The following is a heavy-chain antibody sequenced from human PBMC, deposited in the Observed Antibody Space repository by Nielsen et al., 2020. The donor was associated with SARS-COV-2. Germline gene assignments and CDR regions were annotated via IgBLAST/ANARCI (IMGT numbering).Heavy chain of an antibody. D-gene: IGHD3-3*01. CDR1: GFTFDDYA. CDR3: AKDRKITIFGVVTHPYYGMDV. J-gene: IGHJ6*02. Sequence: SLKISCAASGFTFDDYAMHWVRQAPGKGLEWVSGISWNSGSIGYADSVKGRFTISRDNAKNSLYLQMNSLRAEDTALYYCAKDRKITIFGVVTHPYYGMDVWGQGTTVTVSS. V-gene: IGHV3-9*01. CDR2: ISWNSGSI.